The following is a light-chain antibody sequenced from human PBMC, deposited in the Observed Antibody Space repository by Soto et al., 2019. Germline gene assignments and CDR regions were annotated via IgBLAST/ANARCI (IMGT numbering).Light chain of an antibody. CDR1: EDIANY. V-gene: IGKV1-5*01. CDR2: DAS. CDR3: QQYKSWWT. J-gene: IGKJ1*01. Sequence: EIQMTQSPSTLSASVGDTVTITCRASEDIANYLAWHQQKPGRAPMLLISDASDLKSRVPSRFSGSGSGTDFTLIISNLQPDDSATYYCQQYKSWWTFGQGTKVQIK.